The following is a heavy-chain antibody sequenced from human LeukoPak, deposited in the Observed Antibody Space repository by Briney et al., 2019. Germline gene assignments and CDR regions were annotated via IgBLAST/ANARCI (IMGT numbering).Heavy chain of an antibody. Sequence: ASVKVCCKASGYTFTGYYMHWVRQAPGQGLEWMGWINPNSGGTNYAQKFQGRVTMTRDTSISTAYMELSRLRSDDTAVYYCARGGSRGYSYGPPWYWGQGTLVTVSS. CDR3: ARGGSRGYSYGPPWY. V-gene: IGHV1-2*02. D-gene: IGHD5-18*01. CDR1: GYTFTGYY. CDR2: INPNSGGT. J-gene: IGHJ4*02.